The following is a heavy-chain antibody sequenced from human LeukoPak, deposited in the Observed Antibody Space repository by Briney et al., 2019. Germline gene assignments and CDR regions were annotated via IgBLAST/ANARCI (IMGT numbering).Heavy chain of an antibody. CDR2: VTDTGGNT. CDR3: AKGTVRSCSGPSCYPLDS. J-gene: IGHJ4*02. CDR1: GFTFSSYS. V-gene: IGHV3-23*01. Sequence: GGSLRLSCAASGFTFSSYSMTWVRQAPVKGLEWLSVVTDTGGNTYHADSVKGRFTISRDNSKNTVYLEMNSLRVEDTAVYYCAKGTVRSCSGPSCYPLDSWGQGTLVTVSS. D-gene: IGHD2-15*01.